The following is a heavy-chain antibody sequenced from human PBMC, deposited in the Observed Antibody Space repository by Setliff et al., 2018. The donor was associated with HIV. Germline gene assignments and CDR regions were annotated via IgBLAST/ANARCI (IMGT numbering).Heavy chain of an antibody. D-gene: IGHD1-26*01. V-gene: IGHV4-39*01. CDR3: ARHYQHSWVGVDYYFMDV. CDR2: IYYSGST. J-gene: IGHJ6*03. Sequence: SETLSLTCTVSGGSIWNYYWSWIRQPPGKGLEWIGTIYYSGSTYYNPSLKSRVTISTDTSKNQFSLKVRSVTAADTAVYYCARHYQHSWVGVDYYFMDVWGKGTTVTVSS. CDR1: GGSIWNYY.